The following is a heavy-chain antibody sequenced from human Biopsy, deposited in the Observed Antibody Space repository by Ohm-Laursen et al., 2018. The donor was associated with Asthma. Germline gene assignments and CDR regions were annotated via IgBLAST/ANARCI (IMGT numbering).Heavy chain of an antibody. D-gene: IGHD3-3*01. CDR2: ISGSGGST. J-gene: IGHJ6*02. Sequence: GSLRLSCAASGFTFSSYSMNWVRQAPGQGLEWVSAISGSGGSTYYADSVKGRFTISRDNSKNTLYLQMNSLRAEDTAVYYCAKDTEGRYDFWSGLSYNYYGMDVWGQGTTVTVSS. CDR3: AKDTEGRYDFWSGLSYNYYGMDV. V-gene: IGHV3-23*01. CDR1: GFTFSSYS.